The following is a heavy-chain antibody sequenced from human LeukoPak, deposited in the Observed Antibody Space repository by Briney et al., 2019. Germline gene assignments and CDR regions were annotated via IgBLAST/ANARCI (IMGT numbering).Heavy chain of an antibody. CDR3: ASRRSSGFRFRGYFDY. D-gene: IGHD6-19*01. V-gene: IGHV4-34*01. Sequence: PSETLSLTCAVYGGSFSGYYWSWIRQPPGKGLEWIGEINHSGSTNYNPFLKSRVTISVDTSKNQFSLKLSSVTAVDTAVYYCASRRSSGFRFRGYFDYWGQGTLVTVSS. CDR1: GGSFSGYY. CDR2: INHSGST. J-gene: IGHJ4*02.